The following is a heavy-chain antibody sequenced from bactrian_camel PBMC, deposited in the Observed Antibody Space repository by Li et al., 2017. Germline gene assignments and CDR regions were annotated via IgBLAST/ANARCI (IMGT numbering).Heavy chain of an antibody. CDR3: VRDLYGMGVRPQTSSFGF. V-gene: IGHV3S40*01. Sequence: VQLVESGGGSVQPGGSLRLSCAAPGYLYASNCMGWFRQAPGKEREGVATISIGSGRTWVDASVAGRFTISHDRAKNTVYLQMNSLKPEDTAVYYCVRDLYGMGVRPQTSSFGFWGQGTQVTVS. CDR2: ISIGSGRT. D-gene: IGHD3*01. CDR1: GYLYASNC. J-gene: IGHJ6*01.